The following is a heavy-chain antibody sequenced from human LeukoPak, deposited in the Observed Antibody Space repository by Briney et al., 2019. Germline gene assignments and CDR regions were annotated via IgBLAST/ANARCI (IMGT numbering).Heavy chain of an antibody. Sequence: GGSLRLSCAASGFTFGSYAMHWVRQAPGKGLEWVAFTRYDGTIKYYSDSVKGRLTISRDNSKNTLYLQMSSLRLEDTAVYYCAKDLEPTMIRGVCEYWGQGTLVTVSS. D-gene: IGHD3-10*01. V-gene: IGHV3-30*02. J-gene: IGHJ4*02. CDR1: GFTFGSYA. CDR2: TRYDGTIK. CDR3: AKDLEPTMIRGVCEY.